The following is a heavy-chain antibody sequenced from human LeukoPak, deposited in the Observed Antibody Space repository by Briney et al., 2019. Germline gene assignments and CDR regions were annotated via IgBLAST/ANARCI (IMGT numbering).Heavy chain of an antibody. CDR1: GGSISSYY. Sequence: SETLSLTCTVSGGSISSYYWSWIRQSPGKGLEWIGYIYYSGSTNYNPSLKSRVTISVDTSKNQFSLKLSSVTAADTAVYYCARELGWYSSGWYLAFDIWGQGTMVTVSS. V-gene: IGHV4-59*01. CDR2: IYYSGST. CDR3: ARELGWYSSGWYLAFDI. J-gene: IGHJ3*02. D-gene: IGHD6-19*01.